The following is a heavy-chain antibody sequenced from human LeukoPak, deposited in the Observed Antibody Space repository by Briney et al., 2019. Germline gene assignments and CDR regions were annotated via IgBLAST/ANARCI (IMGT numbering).Heavy chain of an antibody. CDR2: ISTSGDYI. CDR1: GFTFSSYS. V-gene: IGHV3-21*01. CDR3: ARDLVLSRSVGASEKVDY. D-gene: IGHD1-26*01. Sequence: GGSLTLSCAASGFTFSSYSMNWVLQAPGKGLEWVSSISTSGDYIYYADSVKGRFTMSRDNAKNSLYLQMDSLRAEDTAVYYCARDLVLSRSVGASEKVDYWGQGTLVTVSS. J-gene: IGHJ4*02.